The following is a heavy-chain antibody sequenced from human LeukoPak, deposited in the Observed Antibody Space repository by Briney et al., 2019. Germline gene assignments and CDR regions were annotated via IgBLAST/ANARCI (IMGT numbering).Heavy chain of an antibody. CDR2: ISSSSSPI. D-gene: IGHD3-10*01. Sequence: GGSLRLSCAASGFTFSSYNMNWVRQAPGKGLEWVSYISSSSSPIFYADSVKGRFTISRDNSKNTLYLQMNSLKAEDTAVYYCARPPMVRGVIITGDDVFDIWGQGTMVTVSS. CDR1: GFTFSSYN. CDR3: ARPPMVRGVIITGDDVFDI. J-gene: IGHJ3*02. V-gene: IGHV3-48*01.